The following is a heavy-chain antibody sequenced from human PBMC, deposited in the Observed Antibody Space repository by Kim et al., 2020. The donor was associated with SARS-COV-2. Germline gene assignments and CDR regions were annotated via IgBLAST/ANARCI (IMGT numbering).Heavy chain of an antibody. Sequence: YYNPSLKSRVTISVDTSKNQFSLKLSSVTAADTAVYYCARAKWGENAFDIWGQGTMVTVSS. D-gene: IGHD3-16*01. J-gene: IGHJ3*02. V-gene: IGHV4-30-2*05. CDR3: ARAKWGENAFDI.